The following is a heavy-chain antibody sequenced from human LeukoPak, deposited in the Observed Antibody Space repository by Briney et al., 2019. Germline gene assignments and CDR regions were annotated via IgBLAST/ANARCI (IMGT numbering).Heavy chain of an antibody. CDR3: ARGIVGSGYLYYYYYMDV. CDR1: GGSISSYY. D-gene: IGHD3-22*01. J-gene: IGHJ6*03. Sequence: SETLSLTCTVSGGSISSYYWSWIRQPPGKGLEWIGYIYYSGSTNYNPSLKSRVTTSVDTSKNQFSLKLSSVTAADTAVYYCARGIVGSGYLYYYYYMDVWGKGTTVTVSS. V-gene: IGHV4-59*12. CDR2: IYYSGST.